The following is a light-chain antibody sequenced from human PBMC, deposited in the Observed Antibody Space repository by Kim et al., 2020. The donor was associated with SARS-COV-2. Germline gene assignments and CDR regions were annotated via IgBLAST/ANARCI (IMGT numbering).Light chain of an antibody. CDR3: QQYNNWPLYT. CDR1: KSVSSN. Sequence: GAPGERATRSCRAGKSVSSNLAWYQQKPGQAPRHLIYGASTRATGIPARFSGSGSGTEFTLTISSLQSEDFAVYYCQQYNNWPLYTFGQGTKLEI. V-gene: IGKV3-15*01. CDR2: GAS. J-gene: IGKJ2*01.